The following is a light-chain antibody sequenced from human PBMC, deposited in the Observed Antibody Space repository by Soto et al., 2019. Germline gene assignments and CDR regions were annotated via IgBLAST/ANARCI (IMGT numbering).Light chain of an antibody. Sequence: EIVLTQSPGTLSLSPGETATLSCRASQSVIGNYLAWYQQKPGKTPRLLFYGASTRAAGSPARFSGSGSGTDFTLTISRLEPEDFAFYYCQLYYTSPWTFGQGTRVEVK. CDR1: QSVIGNY. V-gene: IGKV3-20*01. CDR3: QLYYTSPWT. J-gene: IGKJ1*01. CDR2: GAS.